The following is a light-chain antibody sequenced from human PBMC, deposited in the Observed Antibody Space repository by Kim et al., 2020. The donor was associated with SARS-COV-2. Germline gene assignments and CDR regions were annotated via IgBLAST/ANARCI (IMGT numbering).Light chain of an antibody. CDR1: QSVIHSFNNKNY. Sequence: DIVMTQSLDSLPVSLGQRATISCQSSQSVIHSFNNKNYLAWYQQKPGQSPKLLIYWASTRESGVPDRFSGSGSGTDFTLTISSLQAEDVAVYYCQHYHSPPYTIGQGTKLEI. CDR2: WAS. J-gene: IGKJ2*01. CDR3: QHYHSPPYT. V-gene: IGKV4-1*01.